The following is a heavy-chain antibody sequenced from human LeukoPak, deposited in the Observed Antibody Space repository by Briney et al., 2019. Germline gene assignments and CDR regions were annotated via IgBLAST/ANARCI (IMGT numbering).Heavy chain of an antibody. CDR1: VFIFSSNY. V-gene: IGHV3-53*01. J-gene: IGHJ4*02. Sequence: GVSLRLSCTASVFIFSSNYMIWVRQAPGKGLEGVSGIYSGGRTEYEDSVKGRFSVSRDNSKNTVYLQMNSLRADDTALYYCTSEPLTGYFGFDYWGQGTQVTVSS. D-gene: IGHD3-9*01. CDR3: TSEPLTGYFGFDY. CDR2: IYSGGRT.